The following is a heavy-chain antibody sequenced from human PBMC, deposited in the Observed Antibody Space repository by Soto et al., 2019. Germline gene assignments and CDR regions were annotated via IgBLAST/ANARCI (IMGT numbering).Heavy chain of an antibody. D-gene: IGHD2-15*01. CDR1: GFTFSSYS. J-gene: IGHJ6*02. CDR2: ISSSSSTI. Sequence: EVQLVESGGGLVQPGGSLRLSCAASGFTFSSYSMNWVRQAPGKGLEWVSYISSSSSTIYYADSVKGRFTISRDNAKNSLYLQMNSLRDEDTAVYYCARDRRSRFDIVVVVAATGYYYGMDVWGQGTTVTVSS. CDR3: ARDRRSRFDIVVVVAATGYYYGMDV. V-gene: IGHV3-48*02.